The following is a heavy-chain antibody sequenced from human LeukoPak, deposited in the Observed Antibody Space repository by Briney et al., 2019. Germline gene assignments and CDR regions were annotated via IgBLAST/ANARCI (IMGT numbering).Heavy chain of an antibody. J-gene: IGHJ1*01. CDR2: IYTSGST. Sequence: SETLSLTCTVSGGSISSSSYYWSWIRQPAGKGLEWIGRIYTSGSTNYNPSLKSRVTMSVDTSKNQFSLKLTSVTAADTAVYYCARTYSSSWRAEYFQHWGQGTLVTVSS. CDR3: ARTYSSSWRAEYFQH. CDR1: GGSISSSSYY. D-gene: IGHD6-13*01. V-gene: IGHV4-61*02.